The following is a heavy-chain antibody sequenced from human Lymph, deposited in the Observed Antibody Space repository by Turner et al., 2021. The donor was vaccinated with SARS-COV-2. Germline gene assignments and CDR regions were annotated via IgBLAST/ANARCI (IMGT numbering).Heavy chain of an antibody. Sequence: QVQLVQSVAEVKKPVSSVNVSCKASGGTFSSYAISWVRQAPGQGLEWMGGIIPIIGTPSYAQKLQGRVRITADESTSTAYMELSSLRSEDTAVYYCASFGGYDLFDYWGQGTLVTVSS. V-gene: IGHV1-69*01. J-gene: IGHJ4*02. CDR1: GGTFSSYA. CDR2: IIPIIGTP. CDR3: ASFGGYDLFDY. D-gene: IGHD5-12*01.